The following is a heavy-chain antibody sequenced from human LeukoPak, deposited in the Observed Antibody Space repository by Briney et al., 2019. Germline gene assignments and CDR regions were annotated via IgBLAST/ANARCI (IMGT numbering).Heavy chain of an antibody. J-gene: IGHJ3*02. D-gene: IGHD6-19*01. Sequence: PGGSLRLSCAASGFTFSSYSMNWVRQAPGKGLEWVSSISSSSYIYYADSVKGRFTISRDNAKNSLYLQINSLRAEDTAVYYCARGTAVAGTRGAFDIWGQGTMVTVSS. CDR1: GFTFSSYS. V-gene: IGHV3-21*01. CDR3: ARGTAVAGTRGAFDI. CDR2: ISSSSYI.